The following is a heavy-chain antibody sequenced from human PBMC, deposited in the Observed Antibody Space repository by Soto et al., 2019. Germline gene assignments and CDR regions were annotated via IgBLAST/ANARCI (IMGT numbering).Heavy chain of an antibody. CDR3: TTGSTSTKNY. CDR1: GFTFSNAW. J-gene: IGHJ4*02. Sequence: EVQLVESGGGLVIPGGSLRLSCAASGFTFSNAWLSWVRQAPGKGLEWVGRIKSKTDGGTTDYIAPVKGRFTISRDDSKNTLYLQMNSLKIEDTAVYYFTTGSTSTKNYWGQGTLVTVSS. V-gene: IGHV3-15*01. CDR2: IKSKTDGGTT. D-gene: IGHD6-6*01.